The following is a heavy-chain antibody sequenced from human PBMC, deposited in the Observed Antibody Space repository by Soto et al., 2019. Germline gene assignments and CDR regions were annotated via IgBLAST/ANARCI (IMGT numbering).Heavy chain of an antibody. V-gene: IGHV3-23*01. Sequence: GGSLRLSCAASGFTFSSHGMSWVRQAPGKGLEWVSGISGSTFYADSVKGRFTISRDNSKNTLYLQMNSLRVEDTAVYYCAAHFNQYCSGVSCYCPVDPWGQGTLVTVSS. CDR2: ISGST. J-gene: IGHJ5*02. D-gene: IGHD2-15*01. CDR3: AAHFNQYCSGVSCYCPVDP. CDR1: GFTFSSHG.